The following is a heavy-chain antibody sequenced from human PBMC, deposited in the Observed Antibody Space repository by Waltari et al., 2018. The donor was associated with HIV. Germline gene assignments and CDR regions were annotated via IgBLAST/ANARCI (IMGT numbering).Heavy chain of an antibody. J-gene: IGHJ4*02. CDR2: INPNSGNT. V-gene: IGHV1-8*01. CDR3: ARGLSGATTLSDY. Sequence: QAPLVQSGAEVQKSAASVKVSCTASGYAFTHHDIHWVRQATGQGLEWMGWINPNSGNTGYAQKVQGRVTMTRNTSISTAYMELSSLNSEDTAVYYCARGLSGATTLSDYWGQGTLVTVSS. CDR1: GYAFTHHD. D-gene: IGHD1-26*01.